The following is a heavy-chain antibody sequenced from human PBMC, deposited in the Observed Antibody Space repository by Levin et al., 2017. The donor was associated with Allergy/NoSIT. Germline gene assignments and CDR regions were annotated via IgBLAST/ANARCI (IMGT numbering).Heavy chain of an antibody. V-gene: IGHV4-39*07. D-gene: IGHD2-21*02. Sequence: KSSETLSLTCSVSGGSISGSTFYWGWIRQPPGKGLEWIGSFYYSGDTYYNPSLRSRVTISVDTSKNQFSLRVSSVTAADTAVYYCARDRGFYDDCYDFNHYGMDVWGQGTTVTGSS. CDR3: ARDRGFYDDCYDFNHYGMDV. CDR2: FYYSGDT. CDR1: GGSISGSTFY. J-gene: IGHJ6*02.